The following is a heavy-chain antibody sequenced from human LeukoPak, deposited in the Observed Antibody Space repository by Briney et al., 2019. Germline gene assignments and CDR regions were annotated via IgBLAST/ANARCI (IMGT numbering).Heavy chain of an antibody. CDR2: ISGSGGST. V-gene: IGHV3-23*01. CDR3: AKDLGGGSGCYDL. CDR1: GFTFSSNA. D-gene: IGHD6-19*01. Sequence: GSLRLSCAASGFTFSSNAMNWVRQAPGKGLEWVSGISGSGGSTYSADSVQGRFTISRDNSKNTLYLQMNSLRAEDTAVYYCAKDLGGGSGCYDLWGRGTLVTVSS. J-gene: IGHJ2*01.